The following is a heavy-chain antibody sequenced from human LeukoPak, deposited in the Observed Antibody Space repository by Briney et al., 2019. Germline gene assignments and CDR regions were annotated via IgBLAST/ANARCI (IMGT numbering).Heavy chain of an antibody. Sequence: ASVKVSCKASGYTFTSYAMHWVRQAPGQRLEWMGWINAGNGNTKYSQEFQGRVTITRDASASTAYMELRSLRSDDTAVYYCAREARNTFGGVIVFDYWGQGTLVTVSS. J-gene: IGHJ4*02. CDR2: INAGNGNT. V-gene: IGHV1-3*01. CDR1: GYTFTSYA. D-gene: IGHD3-16*02. CDR3: AREARNTFGGVIVFDY.